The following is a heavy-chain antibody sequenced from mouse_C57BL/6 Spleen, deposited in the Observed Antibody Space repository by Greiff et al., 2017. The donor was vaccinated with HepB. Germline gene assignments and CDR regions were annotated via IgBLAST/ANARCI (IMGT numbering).Heavy chain of an antibody. CDR2: INPSSGYT. V-gene: IGHV1-7*01. D-gene: IGHD1-1*01. Sequence: VQLQQSGAELAKPGASVKLSCKASGYTFTSYWMHWVKQRPGQGLEWIGYINPSSGYTKYNQKFKDKATLTADKPSSTAYMQLSSLTSEDSAVYYCARSVVYYGSSYLYFDYWGQGTTLTVSS. J-gene: IGHJ2*01. CDR1: GYTFTSYW. CDR3: ARSVVYYGSSYLYFDY.